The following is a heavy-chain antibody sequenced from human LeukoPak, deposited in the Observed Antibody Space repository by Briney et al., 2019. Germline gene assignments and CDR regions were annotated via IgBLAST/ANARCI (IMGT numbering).Heavy chain of an antibody. CDR3: AREGVIVVVVAASQRPPAGMDV. V-gene: IGHV1-46*01. CDR2: INPSGGST. CDR1: GYTFTGYY. J-gene: IGHJ6*02. Sequence: ASVKVSCKASGYTFTGYYMHWVRQAPGQGLEWMGIINPSGGSTSYAQKFQGRVTMTRDTSTSTVYMELSSLRSADTAVYYCAREGVIVVVVAASQRPPAGMDVWGQGTTVTVS. D-gene: IGHD2-15*01.